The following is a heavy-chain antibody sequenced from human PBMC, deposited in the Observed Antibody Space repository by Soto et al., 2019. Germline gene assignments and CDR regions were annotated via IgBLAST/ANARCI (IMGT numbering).Heavy chain of an antibody. CDR3: ARAGAVPAAISSSYYYYGMEV. CDR2: IACDGSNK. J-gene: IGHJ6*02. D-gene: IGHD2-2*01. Sequence: PGGSLRLSCVAYGFTHSSYAMHWGRQAQGKGLAWVAVIACDGSNKYYSGSVKGRFRISRYNAKNTLYLQMNSLRAEDTAVYYCARAGAVPAAISSSYYYYGMEVWDQGTTVTISS. CDR1: GFTHSSYA. V-gene: IGHV3-30-3*01.